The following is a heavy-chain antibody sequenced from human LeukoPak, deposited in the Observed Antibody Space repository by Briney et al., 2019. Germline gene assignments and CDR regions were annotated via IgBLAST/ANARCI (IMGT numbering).Heavy chain of an antibody. Sequence: ASVKVSCKASGYTFTGYYMHWVRQARGRGLEWMGWINPNSGGTNYAQRFQGRVTMTRDTSISTAYMELSRLRSDDTAVYYCARSDSSSSLRPFDYWGQGTLVTVSS. D-gene: IGHD6-13*01. CDR3: ARSDSSSSLRPFDY. CDR1: GYTFTGYY. V-gene: IGHV1-2*02. CDR2: INPNSGGT. J-gene: IGHJ4*02.